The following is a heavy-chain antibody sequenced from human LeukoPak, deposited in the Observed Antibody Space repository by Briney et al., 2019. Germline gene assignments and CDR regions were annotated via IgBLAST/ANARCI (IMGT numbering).Heavy chain of an antibody. J-gene: IGHJ4*02. CDR1: GGSFSGYY. V-gene: IGHV4-34*01. Sequence: PSETLSLTCAVYGGSFSGYYWSWIRQPPGKGLEWIGEINHSGSTNYNPSLKSRVTIAVDTSKNQFSLKLSSVTAADMAVYYCASYGSGSYWSYYWGQGTLVTASS. CDR3: ASYGSGSYWSYY. D-gene: IGHD3-10*01. CDR2: INHSGST.